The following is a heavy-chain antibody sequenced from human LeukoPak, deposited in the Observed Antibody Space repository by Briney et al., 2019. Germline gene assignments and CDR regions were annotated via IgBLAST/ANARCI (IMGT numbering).Heavy chain of an antibody. CDR2: ISGSGGST. D-gene: IGHD1-14*01. J-gene: IGHJ4*02. Sequence: GGSLRLSCAASGFTFSSYGMSWVRQAPGKGLEWVSAISGSGGSTYYADSVKGRFTISRDNSKNTLFLQMNSLRGEDTAMYYCARVQGGGFRTADSWGQGTLVTVSS. V-gene: IGHV3-23*01. CDR3: ARVQGGGFRTADS. CDR1: GFTFSSYG.